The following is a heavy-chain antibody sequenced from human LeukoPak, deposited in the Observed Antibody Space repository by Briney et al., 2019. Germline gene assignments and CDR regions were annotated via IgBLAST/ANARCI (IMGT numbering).Heavy chain of an antibody. CDR3: ARERVEMATIFDY. CDR1: GFTFSSYA. J-gene: IGHJ4*02. D-gene: IGHD5-24*01. V-gene: IGHV3-30-3*01. CDR2: ISYDGSNK. Sequence: QSGRSLRLSCAASGFTFSSYAMHWVRQAPGKGLEWVAVISYDGSNKYYADSVKGRFTISRDNSKNTLYLQMNSLRAEDTAVYYCARERVEMATIFDYWGQGTLVTVSS.